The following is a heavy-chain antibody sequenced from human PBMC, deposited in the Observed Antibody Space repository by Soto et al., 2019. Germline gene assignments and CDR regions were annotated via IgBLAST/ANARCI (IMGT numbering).Heavy chain of an antibody. V-gene: IGHV3-30*03. CDR3: ARTMVRGVILGAFDI. D-gene: IGHD3-10*01. J-gene: IGHJ3*02. CDR2: ISYDGSNK. CDR1: GFTFSSYG. Sequence: QVQLVESGGGVVQPGRSLRLSCAASGFTFSSYGMHWVRQAPGKGLEWVAVISYDGSNKYYADSVKGRFTISRDNSKSTLYLQMNSLRAEETAVYYCARTMVRGVILGAFDIWGQGTMVTVSS.